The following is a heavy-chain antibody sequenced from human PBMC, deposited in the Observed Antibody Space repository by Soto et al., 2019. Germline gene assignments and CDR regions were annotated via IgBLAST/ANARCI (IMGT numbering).Heavy chain of an antibody. Sequence: PSEALSLTCTVTGDSISSRSYYWGWLRQPPGKGLEWIGSIYYSGSTDTNPSLRSRVSISIDTSKDQFSLKLQSVTAADTAMYFCARQRTSVVTQPYFDVWGPGSLVTVSS. V-gene: IGHV4-39*01. CDR3: ARQRTSVVTQPYFDV. CDR1: GDSISSRSYY. J-gene: IGHJ4*02. D-gene: IGHD2-21*02. CDR2: IYYSGST.